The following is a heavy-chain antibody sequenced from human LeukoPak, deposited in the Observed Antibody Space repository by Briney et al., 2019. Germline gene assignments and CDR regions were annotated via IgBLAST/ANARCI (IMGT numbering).Heavy chain of an antibody. CDR3: ARGPVLLWFGESHFDY. CDR1: CGSFCCYY. V-gene: IGHV4-34*01. CDR2: INHSGST. Sequence: SETLSLTCAVYCGSFCCYYWSWIRQPPGKGLEWIGEINHSGSTNYNPSLKSRVTISVDTSKNQFSLKLSSVTAADTAVYYCARGPVLLWFGESHFDYWGQGTLVTVSS. D-gene: IGHD3-10*01. J-gene: IGHJ4*02.